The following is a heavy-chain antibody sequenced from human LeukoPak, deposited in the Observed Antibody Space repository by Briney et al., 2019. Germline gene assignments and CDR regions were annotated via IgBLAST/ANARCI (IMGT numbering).Heavy chain of an antibody. CDR1: GGAISSYY. CDR2: IYYSGST. CDR3: ARAGYYYDSSGYNYDAFDI. J-gene: IGHJ3*02. D-gene: IGHD3-22*01. Sequence: SETLSLTCTVSGGAISSYYWSWIRQPPGKGLEWIGYIYYSGSTNYNPSLKSRVTISVDTSKNQFSLKLSSVTAADTAVYYCARAGYYYDSSGYNYDAFDIWGQGTMVTVSS. V-gene: IGHV4-59*01.